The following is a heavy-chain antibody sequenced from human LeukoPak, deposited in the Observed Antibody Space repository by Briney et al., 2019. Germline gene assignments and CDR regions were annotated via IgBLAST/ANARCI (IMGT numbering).Heavy chain of an antibody. CDR3: ARERSIYGGDSSNWFDP. Sequence: ASVEVSCKASGYTFTSYDINWVRQAPGQGLEWMGWMNPNSGNTGYAQKFQGRVTMTRNTSISTAYMELSSLRSEDTAVYYCARERSIYGGDSSNWFDPWGQGTLVTVSS. CDR1: GYTFTSYD. CDR2: MNPNSGNT. J-gene: IGHJ5*02. V-gene: IGHV1-8*01. D-gene: IGHD4-23*01.